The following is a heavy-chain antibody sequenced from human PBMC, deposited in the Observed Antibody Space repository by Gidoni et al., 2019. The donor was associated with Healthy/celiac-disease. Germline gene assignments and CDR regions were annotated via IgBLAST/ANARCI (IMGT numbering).Heavy chain of an antibody. Sequence: EVQLVASGGGLVQPGGSLRLSCAASGFTVSSNYMSCVRQAPGKGLEWVSVIYSGGSTYYADSVKGRFTISRDNSKNTLYLQMNSLRAEDTAVYYCARVTYSSGWYNYWGQGTLVTVSS. CDR1: GFTVSSNY. V-gene: IGHV3-66*01. CDR2: IYSGGST. J-gene: IGHJ4*02. CDR3: ARVTYSSGWYNY. D-gene: IGHD6-19*01.